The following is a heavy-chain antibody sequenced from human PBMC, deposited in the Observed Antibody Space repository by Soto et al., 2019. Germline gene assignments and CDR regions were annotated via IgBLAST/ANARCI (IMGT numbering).Heavy chain of an antibody. CDR1: GFTFSSYA. J-gene: IGHJ4*02. CDR2: ISSNGGST. V-gene: IGHV3-64D*08. Sequence: PGGSLRLSCSASGFTFSSYAMHWVRQAPGKGLEYVSAISSNGGSTYYADSVKGRFTISRDNSKNTLYLQMSSLRAEDTAVYYCVKNFDMIVANGQYYFDYWGQGTLVTVSS. D-gene: IGHD3-22*01. CDR3: VKNFDMIVANGQYYFDY.